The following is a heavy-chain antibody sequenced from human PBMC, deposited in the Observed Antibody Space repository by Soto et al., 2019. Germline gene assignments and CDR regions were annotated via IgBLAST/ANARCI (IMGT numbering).Heavy chain of an antibody. D-gene: IGHD5-12*01. CDR3: ARAPTDRAGYFLDK. Sequence: VGSLRLSCEASGLTETDSYLTWVRQAPGKGLEWVSVIHVSGSTFYIDAVKGRFPISRDRSKSSIYLQMNNLRVDDTAVYYCARAPTDRAGYFLDKWGQGSLVTVSS. J-gene: IGHJ4*02. V-gene: IGHV3-53*01. CDR2: IHVSGST. CDR1: GLTETDSY.